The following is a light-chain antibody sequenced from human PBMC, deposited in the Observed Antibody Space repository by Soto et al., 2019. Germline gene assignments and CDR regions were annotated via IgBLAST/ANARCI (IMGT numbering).Light chain of an antibody. Sequence: LTQSPATLSVSPGERATLSCRASQSISNNLAWYQQQPGQAPRLLIYGASTTATGIPARFSGSGTGTEFTLTISSLQSEDFAVYYCQQYYNWRRSTFGGGTKMDIK. V-gene: IGKV3-15*01. J-gene: IGKJ4*01. CDR2: GAS. CDR1: QSISNN. CDR3: QQYYNWRRST.